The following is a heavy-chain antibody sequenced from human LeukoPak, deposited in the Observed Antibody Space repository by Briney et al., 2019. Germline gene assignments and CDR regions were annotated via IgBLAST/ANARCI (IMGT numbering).Heavy chain of an antibody. CDR3: ARDPDYGDFLSYFDY. D-gene: IGHD4-17*01. J-gene: IGHJ4*02. V-gene: IGHV1-18*01. CDR1: GYTFTSYD. Sequence: GASVKVSCKASGYTFTSYDINWVRQATGQGLEWMGWISAYNGNTNYAQKLQGRVTMTTDTSTSTAYMELRSLRSDDTAVYYCARDPDYGDFLSYFDYWGQGTLVTVSS. CDR2: ISAYNGNT.